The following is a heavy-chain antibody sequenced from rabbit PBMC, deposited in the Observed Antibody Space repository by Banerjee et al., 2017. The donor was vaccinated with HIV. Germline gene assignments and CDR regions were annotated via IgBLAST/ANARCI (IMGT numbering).Heavy chain of an antibody. D-gene: IGHD1-1*01. Sequence: QSLEESGGDLVKPGASLTLTCTASGFSFSSSYYMCWVRQAPGKGLEWIACIYVGSSGSTYYASWAKGRFTISKTSSTTVTLQMTSLTAADTATYFCAKTTTNLYYGDFNLWGQGTLVTVS. CDR2: IYVGSSGST. V-gene: IGHV1S40*01. J-gene: IGHJ4*01. CDR1: GFSFSSSYY. CDR3: AKTTTNLYYGDFNL.